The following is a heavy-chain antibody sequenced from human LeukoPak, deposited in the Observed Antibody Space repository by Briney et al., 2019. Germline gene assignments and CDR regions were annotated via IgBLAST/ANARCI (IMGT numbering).Heavy chain of an antibody. J-gene: IGHJ6*02. CDR1: GGSISSYY. Sequence: TSSETLSLTCTVSGGSISSYYWSWIRQPPGKGLEWIGYIYYSGSTNYIPSLKSRVTISVDTSKNQFSLKLSSVTAADTAVYYCARITFVVEGYGMDVWGQGTTVTVSS. V-gene: IGHV4-59*12. CDR3: ARITFVVEGYGMDV. CDR2: IYYSGST. D-gene: IGHD2-21*01.